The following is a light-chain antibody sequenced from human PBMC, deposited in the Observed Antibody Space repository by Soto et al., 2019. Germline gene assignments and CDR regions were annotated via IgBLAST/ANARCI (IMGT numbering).Light chain of an antibody. CDR3: AAWDDSLNGHVV. CDR2: SNN. CDR1: SSNIGSNT. V-gene: IGLV1-44*01. Sequence: QPVLTQPPSASGTPGQRVTISCSGSSSNIGSNTVNWYQQLPGTPPKLLIYSNNQRPSGVPDRFSGSKSGTSASLAISGLQSEDESDYYCAAWDDSLNGHVVFGGGTKLTVL. J-gene: IGLJ2*01.